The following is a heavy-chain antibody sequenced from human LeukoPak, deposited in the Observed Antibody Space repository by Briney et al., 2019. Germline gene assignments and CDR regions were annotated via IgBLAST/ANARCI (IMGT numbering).Heavy chain of an antibody. Sequence: SETLSLTCTVSGGSISSGGYYWSWIRQYPGKGLEWIGYIYYRGSTYYNPSLKSRLTISIDTSKNQFSLKLTSVTAADTAVYYCAAERDCTGGSCYVDYWGQGTLVTVSS. CDR2: IYYRGST. V-gene: IGHV4-31*03. J-gene: IGHJ4*02. D-gene: IGHD2-15*01. CDR1: GGSISSGGYY. CDR3: AAERDCTGGSCYVDY.